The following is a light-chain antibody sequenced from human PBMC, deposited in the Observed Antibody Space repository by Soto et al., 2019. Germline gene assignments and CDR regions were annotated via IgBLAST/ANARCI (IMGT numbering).Light chain of an antibody. CDR1: SSNIGSNY. J-gene: IGLJ1*01. V-gene: IGLV1-47*01. CDR3: AAWDDSLSGSYV. Sequence: QSVLTQPPSASGTPGQRVTISCSGSSSNIGSNYVYWYQQLPGTAPKLLIYRNNQRPSGVPDRFSGSKSGTSASLAISGLRPEDEAYYYCAAWDDSLSGSYVFGTGTQLTVL. CDR2: RNN.